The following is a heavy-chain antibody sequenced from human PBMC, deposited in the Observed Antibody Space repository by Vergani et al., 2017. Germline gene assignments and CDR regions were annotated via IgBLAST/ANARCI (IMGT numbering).Heavy chain of an antibody. CDR1: GGSFSGYY. V-gene: IGHV4-34*01. J-gene: IGHJ5*02. CDR2: INHSGST. Sequence: QVQLQQWGAGLLKSSETLSLTCAVYGGSFSGYYWSWIRQPPGKGLEWIGEINHSGSTNYNPSLKSRVTISVDTSKNQFSLKLSSVTAADTAVYYCARVPKWRFDPWGQGTLVTVSS. D-gene: IGHD5-12*01. CDR3: ARVPKWRFDP.